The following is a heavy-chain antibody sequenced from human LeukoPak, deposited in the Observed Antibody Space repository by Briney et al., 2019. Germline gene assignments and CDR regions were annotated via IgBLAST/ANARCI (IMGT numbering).Heavy chain of an antibody. J-gene: IGHJ6*03. CDR1: GYIFTDYY. CDR2: INPSGGST. CDR3: ARGPSITMVRGGQWYYYMDV. Sequence: ASVKVSCKASGYIFTDYYIHWMRQAPGQGLEWMGIINPSGGSTSYAQKFQGRVTMTRDTSTNTVYMELSSLRSEDTAVYYCARGPSITMVRGGQWYYYMDVWGKGTTVTISS. V-gene: IGHV1-46*01. D-gene: IGHD3-10*01.